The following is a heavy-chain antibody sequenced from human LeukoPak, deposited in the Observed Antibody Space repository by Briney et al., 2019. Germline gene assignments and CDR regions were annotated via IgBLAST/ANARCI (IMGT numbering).Heavy chain of an antibody. V-gene: IGHV3-21*06. J-gene: IGHJ1*01. CDR1: GFTFSSYA. CDR3: ATYSSSNGREFQY. Sequence: GGSLRLSCAASGFTFSSYAMNWVRQAPGKGLEWVSSISTSSYYADSVKGRFTISRDNAKNSLYLQMNSLRAEDTAVYYCATYSSSNGREFQYWGQGTLVTVSS. D-gene: IGHD2-2*01. CDR2: ISTSS.